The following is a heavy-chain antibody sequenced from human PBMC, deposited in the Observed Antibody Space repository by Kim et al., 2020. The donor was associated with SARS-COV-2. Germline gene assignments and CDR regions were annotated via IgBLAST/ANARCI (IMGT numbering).Heavy chain of an antibody. D-gene: IGHD3-3*01. CDR3: ARGTLIFEGGYYKAYYYYYGMDV. CDR1: GGSFSGYY. J-gene: IGHJ6*02. CDR2: INHSGST. V-gene: IGHV4-34*01. Sequence: SETLSLTCAVYGGSFSGYYWSWIRQPPGKGLEWIGEINHSGSTNYNPSLKSRVTISVDTSKNQFSLKLSSVTAADTAVYYCARGTLIFEGGYYKAYYYYYGMDVWGQGTTVTVSS.